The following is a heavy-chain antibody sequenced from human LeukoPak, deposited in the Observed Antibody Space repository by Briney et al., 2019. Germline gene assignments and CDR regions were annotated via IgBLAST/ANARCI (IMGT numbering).Heavy chain of an antibody. Sequence: AGGSLRLSCAASGFTFSSYAMSWVRQAPGKGLEWVSAISGSGGSTYYADSVKGRFTISRDNSKNTLYLQMNSLRAEDTAVYYCAKDRGSWNYVDYWGQGTLVTVSS. J-gene: IGHJ4*02. D-gene: IGHD6-13*01. CDR3: AKDRGSWNYVDY. V-gene: IGHV3-23*01. CDR2: ISGSGGST. CDR1: GFTFSSYA.